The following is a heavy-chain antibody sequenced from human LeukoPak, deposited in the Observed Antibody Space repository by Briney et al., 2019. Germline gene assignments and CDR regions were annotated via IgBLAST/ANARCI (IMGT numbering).Heavy chain of an antibody. CDR2: ISDSAGST. CDR1: GFTFSNYG. J-gene: IGHJ4*02. Sequence: PGGSLRLSCVGSGFTFSNYGMSWVRQAPGKGLEWVSGISDSAGSTYYADSVKGRFTISRDNSKNTLFLQMNSLRAEDTAIYYCTKGPCLVPVDSWGQGTLVTVSS. CDR3: TKGPCLVPVDS. D-gene: IGHD6-19*01. V-gene: IGHV3-23*01.